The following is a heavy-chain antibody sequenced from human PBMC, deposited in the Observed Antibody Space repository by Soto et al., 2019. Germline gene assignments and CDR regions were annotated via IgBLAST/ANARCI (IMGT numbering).Heavy chain of an antibody. CDR1: GYSFTSYV. V-gene: IGHV1-3*01. Sequence: ASVKVSCKASGYSFTSYVIYWVHQAPGQRLEWMGWINAGNGNTKYSQKFQGRVTITSDTSASTAYMELSSLRSEDTAVYFCARGVENIVVVLDVFGYYGMDVWGQGTTVTVSS. D-gene: IGHD2-2*01. CDR2: INAGNGNT. CDR3: ARGVENIVVVLDVFGYYGMDV. J-gene: IGHJ6*02.